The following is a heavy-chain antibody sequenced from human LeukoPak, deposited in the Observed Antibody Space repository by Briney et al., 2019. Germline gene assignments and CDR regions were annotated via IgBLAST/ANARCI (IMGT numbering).Heavy chain of an antibody. D-gene: IGHD5-24*01. CDR3: AKSVDLEMATIYYYGMDV. J-gene: IGHJ6*02. CDR1: GYTFTGYY. Sequence: GASVKVSCKASGYTFTGYYMHWVRQAPGQGLEWMGWINPNSGGTNYAQKFQGRVTMTRDTSISTAYMELSSLRSEDTAVYYCAKSVDLEMATIYYYGMDVWGQGTTVTVSS. CDR2: INPNSGGT. V-gene: IGHV1-2*02.